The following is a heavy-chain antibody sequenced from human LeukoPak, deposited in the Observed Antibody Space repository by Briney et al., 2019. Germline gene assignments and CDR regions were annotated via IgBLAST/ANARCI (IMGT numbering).Heavy chain of an antibody. CDR2: IWYDGSNK. J-gene: IGHJ4*02. Sequence: GSLRLSCAASGFTFSSYAMHWVRQAPGKGLEWVAVIWYDGSNKYYADSVKGRFTISRDNSKNTLYLQMNSLRAEDTAVYYCARDRPPLGIDYWGQGTLVTVSS. D-gene: IGHD7-27*01. CDR1: GFTFSSYA. V-gene: IGHV3-33*08. CDR3: ARDRPPLGIDY.